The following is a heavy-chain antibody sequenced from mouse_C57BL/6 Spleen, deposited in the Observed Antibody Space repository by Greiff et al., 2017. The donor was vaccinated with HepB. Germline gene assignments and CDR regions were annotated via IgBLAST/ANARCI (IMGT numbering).Heavy chain of an antibody. CDR1: GYTFTSYW. CDR2: IYPGSGST. V-gene: IGHV1-55*01. J-gene: IGHJ4*01. CDR3: ARLTVIYYYAMDY. Sequence: VQLQQPGAELVKPGASVKMSCKASGYTFTSYWITWVKPRPGQGLEWIGDIYPGSGSTNYNEKFKSKATLTVDTSSSTAYMQLSSLTSEDSAVYYCARLTVIYYYAMDYWGQGTSVTVSS. D-gene: IGHD2-13*01.